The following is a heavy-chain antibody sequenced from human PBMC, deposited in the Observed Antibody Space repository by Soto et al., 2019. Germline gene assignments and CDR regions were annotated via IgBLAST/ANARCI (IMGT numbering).Heavy chain of an antibody. CDR2: ISGSGGST. CDR3: AKDLPQRNIVLMVYGVVNAFDI. J-gene: IGHJ3*02. D-gene: IGHD2-8*01. Sequence: GGSLRLSCAASGFTFSSYAMSWVRQAPGKGLEWVSAISGSGGSTYYADSVKGRFTISRDNSKNTLYLQMNSLRTEDTAVYYCAKDLPQRNIVLMVYGVVNAFDIWGQGTMVTVSS. CDR1: GFTFSSYA. V-gene: IGHV3-23*01.